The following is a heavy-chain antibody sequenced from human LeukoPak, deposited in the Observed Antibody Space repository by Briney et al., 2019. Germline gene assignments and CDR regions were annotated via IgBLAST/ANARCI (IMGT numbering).Heavy chain of an antibody. Sequence: GGSPRLSCAASGFPFRSYSMNWGPQAPGKGLEWVSSICNSSNYIYCADSVKGRFTISRDNAKNSLYLQMNSLRAEDTAVYYCARECRDGYKWFQAVTYYFDYWGQGTLVTVSS. CDR3: ARECRDGYKWFQAVTYYFDY. J-gene: IGHJ4*02. D-gene: IGHD5-24*01. CDR2: ICNSSNYI. V-gene: IGHV3-21*01. CDR1: GFPFRSYS.